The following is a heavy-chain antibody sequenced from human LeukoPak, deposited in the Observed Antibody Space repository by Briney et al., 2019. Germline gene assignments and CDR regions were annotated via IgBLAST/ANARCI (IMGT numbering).Heavy chain of an antibody. J-gene: IGHJ4*02. V-gene: IGHV4-34*01. D-gene: IGHD4-17*01. CDR1: GGSFSGYY. Sequence: SETLSLTCAVYGGSFSGYYWSWVRQPPGKGLEWIGEINHGGSTNYNPSLKSQVTISVDTSKNQFSLKLSSVTAADTAVYYCASRRGEFDYWGQGTLVTVSS. CDR2: INHGGST. CDR3: ASRRGEFDY.